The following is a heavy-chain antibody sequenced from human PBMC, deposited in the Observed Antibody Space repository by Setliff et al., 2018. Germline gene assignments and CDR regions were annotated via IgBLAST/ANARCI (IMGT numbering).Heavy chain of an antibody. CDR3: ATVEAITIAAAGTTIFDY. D-gene: IGHD6-13*01. CDR1: GYTFTSYA. CDR2: INAGNGNT. J-gene: IGHJ4*02. Sequence: GASVKVSCKSSGYTFTSYAMHWVRQAPGQRLEWMGWINAGNGNTKYSQKFQGRVTITRDTSASTAYTELSSLRSEDTAVYYCATVEAITIAAAGTTIFDYWGQGTLVTVSS. V-gene: IGHV1-3*01.